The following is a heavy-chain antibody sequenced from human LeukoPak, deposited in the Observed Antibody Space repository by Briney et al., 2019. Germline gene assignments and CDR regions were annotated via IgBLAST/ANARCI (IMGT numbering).Heavy chain of an antibody. CDR1: GGSISSCY. CDR3: ARQVDCSSTSCYVLEPYFDC. V-gene: IGHV4-59*01. J-gene: IGHJ4*02. CDR2: IYYSGST. Sequence: SETLSLTCTVSGGSISSCYWSWIRQPPGKGLEWIGYIYYSGSTNYNPSLKSRVTISVDTSKNQFSLKLSSVTAADTAVYYCARQVDCSSTSCYVLEPYFDCWGQGTLVTVSS. D-gene: IGHD2-2*01.